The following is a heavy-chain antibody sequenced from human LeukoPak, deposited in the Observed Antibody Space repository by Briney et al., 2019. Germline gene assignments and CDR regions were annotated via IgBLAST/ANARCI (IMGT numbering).Heavy chain of an antibody. CDR2: ISDSGDST. D-gene: IGHD3-10*01. V-gene: IGHV3-23*01. CDR3: AKAISPVLRGTVRGSFDS. Sequence: GGSLRLSCAASGFTFHNYAMHWVRHIPEKGLEWVSSISDSGDSTFYADSMVGRLTISRDNSKNTLFLQMNSLRVGDTALYFCAKAISPVLRGTVRGSFDSWGQGTLVTVSS. J-gene: IGHJ4*02. CDR1: GFTFHNYA.